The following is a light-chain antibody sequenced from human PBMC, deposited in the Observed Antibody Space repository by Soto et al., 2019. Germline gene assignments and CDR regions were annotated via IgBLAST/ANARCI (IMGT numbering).Light chain of an antibody. CDR3: QQYGSSPQT. V-gene: IGKV3-20*01. CDR1: QSVTVNS. J-gene: IGKJ1*01. Sequence: EIVLTQSPGTLSLSPGEGVTLSCRASQSVTVNSLAWYQQKPGQAPRLLIYAASTRAAAVPDRFTGSGSGTDFALTISRLEPEDFAVYYCQQYGSSPQTFGQGTKVDIK. CDR2: AAS.